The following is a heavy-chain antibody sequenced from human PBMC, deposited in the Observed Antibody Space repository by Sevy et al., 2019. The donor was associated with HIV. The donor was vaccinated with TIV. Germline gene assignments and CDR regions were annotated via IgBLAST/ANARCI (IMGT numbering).Heavy chain of an antibody. J-gene: IGHJ4*02. CDR3: GKSYGSGSDYSPPGY. CDR2: ISWDGDTI. Sequence: GGSLGLSCAASGFTFDDYTMYWVRQAPGKGLEWVSLISWDGDTIYYADAVKGGFTISRANSKNSLYLQMDSLRTEDTAFYYCGKSYGSGSDYSPPGYWGQGTLVTVSS. CDR1: GFTFDDYT. D-gene: IGHD3-10*01. V-gene: IGHV3-43*01.